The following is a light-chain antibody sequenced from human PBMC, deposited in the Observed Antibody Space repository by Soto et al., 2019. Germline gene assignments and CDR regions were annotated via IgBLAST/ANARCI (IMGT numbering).Light chain of an antibody. Sequence: DIQMTPSPSSLSASVVDRVTITCQAGQDISNYLNWYQQKPGKAPKLLIYDASNLETGVPSRFSGSGSGTDFTFTISSLQPEDIATYYCQKYDNLPLNCGGGNKGAIK. V-gene: IGKV1-33*01. CDR3: QKYDNLPLN. CDR2: DAS. J-gene: IGKJ4*01. CDR1: QDISNY.